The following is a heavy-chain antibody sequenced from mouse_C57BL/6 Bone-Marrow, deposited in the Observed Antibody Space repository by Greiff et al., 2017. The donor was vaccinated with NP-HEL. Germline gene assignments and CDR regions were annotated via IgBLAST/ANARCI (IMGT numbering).Heavy chain of an antibody. V-gene: IGHV1-69*01. CDR1: GYTFTSYW. CDR3: AREVYYGNYIYAMDY. D-gene: IGHD2-1*01. Sequence: VQLQQPGAELVMPGASVKLSCKASGYTFTSYWMHWVKQRPGQGLEWIGEIDPSDSYTNYNQKFKGKSTLTVDKSSSTAYMQLSSLTSEDSAVYYCAREVYYGNYIYAMDYWGQGTAVTVSS. CDR2: IDPSDSYT. J-gene: IGHJ4*01.